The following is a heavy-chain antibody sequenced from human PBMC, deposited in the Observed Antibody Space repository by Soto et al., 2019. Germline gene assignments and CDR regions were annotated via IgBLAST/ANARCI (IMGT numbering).Heavy chain of an antibody. CDR2: IIPIFGTA. CDR1: GGTFSSYA. D-gene: IGHD1-26*01. Sequence: ASVKVSCKASGGTFSSYAISWVRQAPGQGLEWMGGIIPIFGTANYAQKFQGRVTITADESTSTAYMELSSLRSEDTAVYYCAREKVTGGVGGSYFDYWGQGTLVTVSS. J-gene: IGHJ4*02. V-gene: IGHV1-69*13. CDR3: AREKVTGGVGGSYFDY.